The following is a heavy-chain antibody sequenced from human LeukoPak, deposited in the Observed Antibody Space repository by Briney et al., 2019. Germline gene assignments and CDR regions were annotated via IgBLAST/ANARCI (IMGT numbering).Heavy chain of an antibody. CDR3: ARHLQYSYYYYMDV. V-gene: IGHV4-61*02. Sequence: SETLSLTCTVSGDSINSDNYYWSWIRQPAGKGLEWIGRFHSSGSAKYNPSLKSRVTISVDSSKNQFSLNLSSVTAADTAVYYCARHLQYSYYYYMDVWGKGTTVTVSS. CDR2: FHSSGSA. D-gene: IGHD3-3*02. J-gene: IGHJ6*03. CDR1: GDSINSDNYY.